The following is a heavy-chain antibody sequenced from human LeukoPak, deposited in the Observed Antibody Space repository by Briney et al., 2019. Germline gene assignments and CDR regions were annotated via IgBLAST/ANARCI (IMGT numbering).Heavy chain of an antibody. J-gene: IGHJ6*03. CDR3: ANIGDRICSSTSCYTEYSYMDV. CDR2: ISSSSSYI. CDR1: GFTFSSYS. D-gene: IGHD2-2*02. V-gene: IGHV3-21*01. Sequence: PGGSLRLSCAASGFTFSSYSMNWVRQAPGKGLEWVSSISSSSSYIYYADSVKGRFTISRDNAKNSLYLQMNSLRAEDTAVYYCANIGDRICSSTSCYTEYSYMDVWGKGTTVTVSS.